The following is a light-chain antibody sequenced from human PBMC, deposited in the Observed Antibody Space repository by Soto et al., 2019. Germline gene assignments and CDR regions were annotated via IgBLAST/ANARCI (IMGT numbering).Light chain of an antibody. V-gene: IGKV3-20*01. J-gene: IGKJ3*01. CDR1: QSVTNNF. Sequence: IVLTQSPGTLSLSPGERATLSCGASQSVTNNFLAWYQQKPGQAPRLLIYGASSRATGVTDGFSDSGSGTDFNLTISRLEPGDFAVYYCQQYGTPLFTFGPGTKVDIQ. CDR3: QQYGTPLFT. CDR2: GAS.